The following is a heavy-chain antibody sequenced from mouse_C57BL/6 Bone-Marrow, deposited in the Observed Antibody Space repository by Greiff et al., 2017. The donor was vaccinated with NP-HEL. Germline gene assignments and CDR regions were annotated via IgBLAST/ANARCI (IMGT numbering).Heavy chain of an antibody. CDR2: IYPRSGNT. Sequence: VQLQQSGAELARPGASVKLSCKASGYTFTSYGISWVKQRTGQGLEWIGEIYPRSGNTYYNEKFKGKASLTADKSSSTAYMELRSLTSEDSAVYFCALYYGSSSFDYWGQGTTLTVSS. CDR3: ALYYGSSSFDY. V-gene: IGHV1-81*01. J-gene: IGHJ2*01. D-gene: IGHD1-1*01. CDR1: GYTFTSYG.